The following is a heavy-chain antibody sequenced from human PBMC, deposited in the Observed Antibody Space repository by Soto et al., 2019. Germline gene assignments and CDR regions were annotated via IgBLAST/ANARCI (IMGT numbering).Heavy chain of an antibody. V-gene: IGHV1-8*01. CDR1: GYTFTSYD. Sequence: QVQLVQSGAEVKKPGASVKVSCKASGYTFTSYDINWVRQATGQGREWMGWMNPNSGNTGYAQKFQGRVTMTRNTSIITAYMELSSLRSEDTAVYYCARPRSGYYYYGMDVWGQGTAVTVSS. CDR3: ARPRSGYYYYGMDV. CDR2: MNPNSGNT. J-gene: IGHJ6*02. D-gene: IGHD3-3*01.